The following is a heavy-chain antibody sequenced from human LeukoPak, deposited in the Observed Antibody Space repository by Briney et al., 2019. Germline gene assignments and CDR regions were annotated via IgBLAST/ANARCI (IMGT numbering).Heavy chain of an antibody. D-gene: IGHD2-15*01. V-gene: IGHV4-34*01. CDR1: GGSFSGYY. J-gene: IGHJ5*02. CDR3: ARRRLGYCSGGSCPFRCWFDP. CDR2: INHSGST. Sequence: PSETLSPTCAVYGGSFSGYYWSWIRQPPGKGLEWIGEINHSGSTNYNPSLKSRVTISVDTSKNQFSLKLSSVTAADTAVYYCARRRLGYCSGGSCPFRCWFDPRGQGTLVTVSS.